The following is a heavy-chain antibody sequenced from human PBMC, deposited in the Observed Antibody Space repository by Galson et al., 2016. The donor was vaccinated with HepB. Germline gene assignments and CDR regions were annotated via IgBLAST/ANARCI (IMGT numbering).Heavy chain of an antibody. CDR1: GYSFTSSW. Sequence: QSGAEVKKPGESLKISCKASGYSFTSSWIAWVRQMPGKGLEWMGIIYPADSDTKYSPSFQGQFTISAEKSTSTASLQWSSLRVSDTAMYYCARPYCGGDCPWGQGTLVTVSS. CDR2: IYPADSDT. V-gene: IGHV5-51*01. D-gene: IGHD2-21*02. CDR3: ARPYCGGDCP. J-gene: IGHJ5*02.